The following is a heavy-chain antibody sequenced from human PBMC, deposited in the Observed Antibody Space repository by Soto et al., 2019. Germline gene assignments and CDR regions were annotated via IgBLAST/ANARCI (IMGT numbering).Heavy chain of an antibody. D-gene: IGHD3-3*01. V-gene: IGHV1-18*01. CDR2: VRGYNGDT. J-gene: IGHJ6*02. CDR3: AREGSAEIFGVVVSVLDV. Sequence: ASVKVSCKASGYSFTTYGISWVRQARGQGLEWMGWVRGYNGDTDYAQKFQGRVTMTTDTSTSTAYMELRSLRSDDTAVYYCAREGSAEIFGVVVSVLDVWGQGTKVTVSS. CDR1: GYSFTTYG.